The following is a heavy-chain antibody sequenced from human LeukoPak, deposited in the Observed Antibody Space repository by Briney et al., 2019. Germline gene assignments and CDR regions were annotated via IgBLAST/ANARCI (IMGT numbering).Heavy chain of an antibody. CDR1: GFTFSSHW. J-gene: IGHJ4*02. Sequence: GGSLRLSCAASGFTFSSHWMTWVRQAPGKGLEWVASIKQDGNEKYYVDSVKGRFTISRDNARNSLYLQMSSLRADGTAVYYCARDGAFRIYDYWGQGTLVTVSS. V-gene: IGHV3-7*01. D-gene: IGHD3-3*02. CDR2: IKQDGNEK. CDR3: ARDGAFRIYDY.